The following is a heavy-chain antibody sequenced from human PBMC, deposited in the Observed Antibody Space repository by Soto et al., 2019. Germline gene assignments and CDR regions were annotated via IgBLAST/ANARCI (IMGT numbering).Heavy chain of an antibody. V-gene: IGHV1-8*01. CDR2: MNPNSGNT. Sequence: ASVKVSCKTPGYTFTRCNIRWVRQAPGQGLEWMGWMNPNSGNTGYAQKFQGRVTMTRNTSISTAYMELSSLRSEDTAVYYCARGRYCSGGSCYPYYYYGMDVWGQGTTVTVSS. CDR1: GYTFTRCN. J-gene: IGHJ6*02. D-gene: IGHD2-15*01. CDR3: ARGRYCSGGSCYPYYYYGMDV.